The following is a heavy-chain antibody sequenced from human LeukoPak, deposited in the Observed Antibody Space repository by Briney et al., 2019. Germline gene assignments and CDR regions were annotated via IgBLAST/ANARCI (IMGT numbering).Heavy chain of an antibody. CDR2: IYYSGGT. J-gene: IGHJ4*02. Sequence: SETLSLTCTVSGGSISGYYWSWIRQPPGKGLEWIGDIYYSGGTNYNPSLKSRVTISVDTSKNQFSLKLYSVTAADTAVFYCARAWGYFDYWGQGTLVTVSS. D-gene: IGHD7-27*01. CDR1: GGSISGYY. V-gene: IGHV4-59*01. CDR3: ARAWGYFDY.